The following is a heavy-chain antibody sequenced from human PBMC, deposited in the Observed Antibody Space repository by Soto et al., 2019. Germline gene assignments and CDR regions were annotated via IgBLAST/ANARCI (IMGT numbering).Heavy chain of an antibody. V-gene: IGHV1-69*13. Sequence: GASVKVSCKASGGTFSSYAISWVRQAPGQGLEWMGGIIPIFGTANYAQKFQGRVTITADESTSTAYMELSSLRSEDTAVYYCARDKRKRIFDAFDIWGQGTMVTVSS. CDR1: GGTFSSYA. CDR2: IIPIFGTA. J-gene: IGHJ3*02. CDR3: ARDKRKRIFDAFDI. D-gene: IGHD2-15*01.